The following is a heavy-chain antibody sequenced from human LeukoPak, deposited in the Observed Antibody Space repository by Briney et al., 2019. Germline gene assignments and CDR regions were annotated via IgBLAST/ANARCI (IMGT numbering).Heavy chain of an antibody. J-gene: IGHJ5*01. CDR3: ARDSGLDS. V-gene: IGHV1-2*02. CDR1: GYTFTGYY. CDR2: IYPYSGDT. Sequence: ASVTVSCKASGYTFTGYYIHWVRQAPGQGLEWMGWIYPYSGDTNYAQNFQGRVTMTRDTSISTAYMELSSLKSDDTAVYYCARDSGLDSWGQGTLVTVSS. D-gene: IGHD5-12*01.